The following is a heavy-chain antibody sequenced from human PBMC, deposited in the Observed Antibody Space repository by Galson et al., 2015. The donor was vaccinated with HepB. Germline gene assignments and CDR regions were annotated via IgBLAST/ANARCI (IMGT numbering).Heavy chain of an antibody. CDR3: AGGFWGSFDF. CDR1: GLTFSNYW. D-gene: IGHD3-16*01. Sequence: SLRLSCAASGLTFSNYWMHWVRQAPGKGLVWVSRISGDGSITNYADSVKGRFTISRDNAKNTLYLQMNGLRAEDTAVYYCAGGFWGSFDFWGQGTLVTVSS. V-gene: IGHV3-74*01. CDR2: ISGDGSIT. J-gene: IGHJ4*02.